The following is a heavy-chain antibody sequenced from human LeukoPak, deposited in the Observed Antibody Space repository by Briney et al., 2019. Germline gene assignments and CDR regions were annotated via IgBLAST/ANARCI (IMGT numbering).Heavy chain of an antibody. CDR2: IIPIFGTA. Sequence: SVKVSCKASGGTFSSYAISWVRQAPGQGLEWMGGIIPIFGTANYAQKFQGRVTITADESTSTAYMELSSLRSEDTAVYYCARGGYDILTGYFDYWGQGTLVTVSS. J-gene: IGHJ4*02. D-gene: IGHD3-9*01. V-gene: IGHV1-69*01. CDR3: ARGGYDILTGYFDY. CDR1: GGTFSSYA.